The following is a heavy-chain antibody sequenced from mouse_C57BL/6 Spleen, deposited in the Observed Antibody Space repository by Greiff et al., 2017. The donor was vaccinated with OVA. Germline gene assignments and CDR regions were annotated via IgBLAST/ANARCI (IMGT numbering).Heavy chain of an antibody. CDR1: GYTFTSYW. CDR2: IYPGSGST. D-gene: IGHD4-1*01. Sequence: QVQLQQPGAELVKPGASVKMSCKASGYTFTSYWITWVKPRPGQGLEWIGDIYPGSGSTNSNEKFKSKATLTVDTSSSTAYMQLSSLTSEDSAVYYCARGRVLTWYFDVWGTGTTVTVSS. V-gene: IGHV1-55*01. CDR3: ARGRVLTWYFDV. J-gene: IGHJ1*03.